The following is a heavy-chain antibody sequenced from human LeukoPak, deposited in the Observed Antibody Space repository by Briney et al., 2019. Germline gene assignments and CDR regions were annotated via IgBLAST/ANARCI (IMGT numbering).Heavy chain of an antibody. CDR3: ARVHTAILDY. J-gene: IGHJ4*02. CDR1: GFIFSSYS. V-gene: IGHV3-21*01. D-gene: IGHD5-18*01. Sequence: PGGSLRLSCAASGFIFSSYSMNWVRQAPGKGLEWVSSISSSSSYIYYADSVEGRFTISRDNAKNSLYLQMNSLRAEDTAVYYCARVHTAILDYWGQGTLVTVSS. CDR2: ISSSSSYI.